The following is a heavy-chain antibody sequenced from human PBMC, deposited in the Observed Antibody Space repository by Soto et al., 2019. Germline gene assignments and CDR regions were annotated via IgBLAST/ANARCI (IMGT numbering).Heavy chain of an antibody. Sequence: PSETLSLTCAVYGGSFSGYYWTWIRQPPGTGLEWIGEINHSGSTNYNPSLKSRVTISVDTSKNTLYLQLDSLRAEDTAVYYCARNIGGKEATGNMGFDHWGQGTPVTVSS. CDR1: GGSFSGYY. CDR2: INHSGST. D-gene: IGHD1-1*01. J-gene: IGHJ4*02. CDR3: ARNIGGKEATGNMGFDH. V-gene: IGHV4-34*01.